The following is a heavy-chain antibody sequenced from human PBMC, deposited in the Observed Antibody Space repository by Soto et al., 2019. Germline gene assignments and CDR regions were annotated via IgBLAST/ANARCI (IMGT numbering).Heavy chain of an antibody. CDR3: ARDAVLRFLEWFPGDYYYYMDV. Sequence: GGSLRLSCAASGFTFSSYGMHWVRQAPGKGLEWVAVIWYDGSNKYYADSVKGRFTISRDNSKNTLYLQMNSLRAEDTAVYYCARDAVLRFLEWFPGDYYYYMDVWGKGTTVTVSS. CDR2: IWYDGSNK. CDR1: GFTFSSYG. V-gene: IGHV3-33*01. D-gene: IGHD3-3*01. J-gene: IGHJ6*03.